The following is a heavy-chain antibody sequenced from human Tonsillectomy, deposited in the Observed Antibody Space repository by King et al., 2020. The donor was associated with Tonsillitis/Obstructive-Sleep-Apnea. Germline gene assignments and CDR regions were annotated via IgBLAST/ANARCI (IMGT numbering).Heavy chain of an antibody. D-gene: IGHD4-17*01. CDR3: ARDGTNSGDKRGVYFDY. CDR2: IWYDGSNK. V-gene: IGHV3-33*01. CDR1: GFTFSSYG. J-gene: IGHJ4*02. Sequence: VQLVESGGGVVQPGRSLRLSCAASGFTFSSYGMHWVRQAPGKGLEWVAVIWYDGSNKYYADSVKGRFTISRDNSKNTLYLQMNSLRAGDTAVYYCARDGTNSGDKRGVYFDYWGQGTLVTVSS.